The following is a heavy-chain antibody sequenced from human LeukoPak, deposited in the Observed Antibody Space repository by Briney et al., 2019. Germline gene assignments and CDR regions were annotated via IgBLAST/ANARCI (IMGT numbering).Heavy chain of an antibody. V-gene: IGHV4-39*07. CDR2: IYYSGGT. D-gene: IGHD6-13*01. CDR3: ARGWAVHIAAAGTPKEGFGAFDI. J-gene: IGHJ3*02. Sequence: PSETLSLTCTVSGGSISSTSYYWGWIRQPPGKGLQWIGNIYYSGGTYYNPSLKSRVAISVDRSKNQFSLKLSSVTAADTAVYYCARGWAVHIAAAGTPKEGFGAFDIWGQGTMVTVSS. CDR1: GGSISSTSYY.